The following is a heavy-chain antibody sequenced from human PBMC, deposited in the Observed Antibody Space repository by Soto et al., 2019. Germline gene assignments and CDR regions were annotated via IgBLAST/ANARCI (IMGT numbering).Heavy chain of an antibody. CDR1: GGFITPCR. V-gene: IGHV4-34*01. CDR3: ARADREAFDI. CDR2: INHRGST. J-gene: IGHJ3*02. Sequence: EKLPLTRGVSGGFITPCRWSWIRQFPGKGLEWIGGINHRGSTNYTPSLKSRVTISVNTDKNQFSLKLSSVTAADTAVYYCARADREAFDIWGQGTMVT.